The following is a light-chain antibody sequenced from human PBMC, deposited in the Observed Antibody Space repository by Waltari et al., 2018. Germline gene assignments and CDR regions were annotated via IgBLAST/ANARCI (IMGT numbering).Light chain of an antibody. CDR1: TIGSQS. Sequence: SYVLTQPPSVSVAPGQTARITCDSFTIGSQSVHWYQQKEGQAPVLVVYDDDDRPSGIPERFSGSNSENTATLTISRVEAGDEADYYCQVWDSSSDYWVFGGGTKLTVL. V-gene: IGLV3-21*02. J-gene: IGLJ3*02. CDR3: QVWDSSSDYWV. CDR2: DDD.